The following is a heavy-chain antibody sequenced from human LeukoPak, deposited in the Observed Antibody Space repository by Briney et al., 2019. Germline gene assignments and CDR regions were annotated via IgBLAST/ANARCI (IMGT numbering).Heavy chain of an antibody. V-gene: IGHV3-30*18. CDR2: ISYDGSNK. D-gene: IGHD2-2*01. Sequence: GGSLRLSCAASGFTFSSYAMPWVRQAPGKGLEWVAVISYDGSNKYYADSVKGRFTISRDNSKNTLYLQMNSLRAEDTAVYYCAKDPAFWYQLTYGMDVWGQGTTVTVSS. CDR3: AKDPAFWYQLTYGMDV. CDR1: GFTFSSYA. J-gene: IGHJ6*02.